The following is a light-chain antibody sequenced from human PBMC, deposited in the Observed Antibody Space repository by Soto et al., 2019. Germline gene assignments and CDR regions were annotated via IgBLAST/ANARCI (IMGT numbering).Light chain of an antibody. CDR2: DAS. CDR1: QSLNSR. V-gene: IGKV1-5*01. CDR3: QQYKSYST. J-gene: IGKJ1*01. Sequence: DIQLTQSPSTLSASVGDRVTLTCRASQSLNSRLAWYQQRPGKAPKLLIYDASTLESGVPSRFSGSGSGTEFTLTINNLLPDDLATYICQQYKSYSTFGRGTKVDIK.